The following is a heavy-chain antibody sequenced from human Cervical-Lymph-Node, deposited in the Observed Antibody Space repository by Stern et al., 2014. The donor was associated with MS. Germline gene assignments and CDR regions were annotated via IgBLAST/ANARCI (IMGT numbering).Heavy chain of an antibody. CDR1: GITVSSKY. CDR2: IYSGGST. CDR3: ARGGDYSSSTLYCAF. J-gene: IGHJ4*02. D-gene: IGHD6-6*01. Sequence: EVQLVESGGGLVQTGGSLTLSCAASGITVSSKYMTWVRQAPGKGLEWVSLIYSGGSTYYADSVKGRFTISRDNSKNTLYLQMNSLRAEDTAVYYCARGGDYSSSTLYCAFWGQGTLVTVSS. V-gene: IGHV3-66*02.